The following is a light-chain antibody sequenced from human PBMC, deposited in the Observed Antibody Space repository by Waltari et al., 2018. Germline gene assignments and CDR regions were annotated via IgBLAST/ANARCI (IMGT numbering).Light chain of an antibody. CDR3: QHYVSLPVT. Sequence: EILLTQSPGTLSLSPGEGATLSCRASQSVGRSLAWYQQKPGQPPRLLIFGTSNRATGIPDRFSGGGSGTDFGLTITRLEPEDVAVYYCQHYVSLPVTFGQGTKVEIK. V-gene: IGKV3-20*01. CDR2: GTS. J-gene: IGKJ1*01. CDR1: QSVGRS.